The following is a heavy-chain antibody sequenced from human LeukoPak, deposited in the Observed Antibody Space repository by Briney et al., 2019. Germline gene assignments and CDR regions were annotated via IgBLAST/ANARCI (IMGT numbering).Heavy chain of an antibody. J-gene: IGHJ6*02. CDR1: GFTFSSYG. D-gene: IGHD2-2*01. CDR2: ISYDGSNK. V-gene: IGHV3-30*18. Sequence: GGSLRLSCAASGFTFSSYGMHWVRQAPGKGLEWVAVISYDGSNKYYADSVKGRFTISRDNSKNTLYLQMNSLRAEDTAVYYCAKDLRDIVVVPAAMDYYCYGMDVWGQGTTVTVSS. CDR3: AKDLRDIVVVPAAMDYYCYGMDV.